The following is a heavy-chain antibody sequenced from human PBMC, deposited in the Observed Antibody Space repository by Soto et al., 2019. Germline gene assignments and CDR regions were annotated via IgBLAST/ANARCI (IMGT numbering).Heavy chain of an antibody. CDR3: TKGEMATIRNSDDP. CDR2: LSRSGGAT. V-gene: IGHV3-23*01. J-gene: IGHJ5*02. D-gene: IGHD5-12*01. CDR1: AFTLTRCS. Sequence: GGSLRLSCGSSAFTLTRCSMSWVRQTPGKGLEWVSALSRSGGATYYADSVKGRFTISRDTSVNTLYLQMNNLRVEDTAIYYCTKGEMATIRNSDDPWGQGTLVTVSS.